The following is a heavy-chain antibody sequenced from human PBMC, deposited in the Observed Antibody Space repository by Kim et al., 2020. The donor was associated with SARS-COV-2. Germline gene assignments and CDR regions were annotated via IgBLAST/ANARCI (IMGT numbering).Heavy chain of an antibody. CDR1: GGTFSSYA. V-gene: IGHV1-69*13. J-gene: IGHJ6*02. D-gene: IGHD3-22*01. CDR2: IIPIFGTA. CDR3: ARADPYYYDSSGYYTYYYYYGMDV. Sequence: SVKVSCKASGGTFSSYAISWVRQAPGQGLEWMGGIIPIFGTANYAQKFQGRVTITADESTSTAYMELSSLRSEDTAVYYCARADPYYYDSSGYYTYYYYYGMDVWGQGTTVTVSS.